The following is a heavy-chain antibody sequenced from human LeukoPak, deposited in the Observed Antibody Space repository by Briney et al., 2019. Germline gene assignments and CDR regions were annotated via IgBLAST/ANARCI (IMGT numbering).Heavy chain of an antibody. CDR1: GYTFTSYG. Sequence: ASVKVSCKASGYTFTSYGINWVRQATGQGLEWMGWMNPNSGNTGYAQKFQGRVTMTRNTSISTAYMELSSLRSEDTAVYYCARVPPLYYYYYGMDVWGQGTTVTVSS. CDR2: MNPNSGNT. J-gene: IGHJ6*02. CDR3: ARVPPLYYYYYGMDV. V-gene: IGHV1-8*01.